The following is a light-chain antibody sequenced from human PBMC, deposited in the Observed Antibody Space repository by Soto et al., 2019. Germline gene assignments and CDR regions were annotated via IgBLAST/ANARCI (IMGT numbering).Light chain of an antibody. CDR2: GAS. CDR1: QSVSSSY. Sequence: EIVLTQSPGTLSLSPGERDTLSCRASQSVSSSYLAWYQQKPGQAPRLLIYGASSRATGIPDRFSGSGSGTDFTVTISRLEPEDYAVYYCQQYGSSPPYTFGQGTKLEIK. CDR3: QQYGSSPPYT. J-gene: IGKJ2*01. V-gene: IGKV3-20*01.